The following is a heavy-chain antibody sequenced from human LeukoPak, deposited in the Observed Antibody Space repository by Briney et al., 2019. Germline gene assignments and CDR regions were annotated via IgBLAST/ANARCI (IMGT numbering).Heavy chain of an antibody. J-gene: IGHJ6*03. D-gene: IGHD4-17*01. Sequence: GGSLRLSCAASGFTFSNYDMNWVRQAPGKGLEWVSAISGSGGSTYYADSVKGRFTISRDNSENTLYLQMNSLRAEDTAVYYCAKSSGYGDYGYYYYYMDVWGKGTTVTISS. CDR1: GFTFSNYD. V-gene: IGHV3-23*01. CDR3: AKSSGYGDYGYYYYYMDV. CDR2: ISGSGGST.